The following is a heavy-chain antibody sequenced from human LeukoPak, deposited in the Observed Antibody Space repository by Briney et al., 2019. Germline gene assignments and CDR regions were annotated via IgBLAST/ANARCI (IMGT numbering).Heavy chain of an antibody. CDR1: GGSFSGYY. V-gene: IGHV4-34*01. Sequence: PSETLSLTCAVYGGSFSGYYWSWIRQPPGKGLEWIGEINHSGSTNYNPSLKSRVTISVDTSKNQFSLKLSSVTAADTAVYYCARGRTLITMIVVVEMRKNWFDPWGQGTLVTVSS. CDR3: ARGRTLITMIVVVEMRKNWFDP. J-gene: IGHJ5*02. D-gene: IGHD3-22*01. CDR2: INHSGST.